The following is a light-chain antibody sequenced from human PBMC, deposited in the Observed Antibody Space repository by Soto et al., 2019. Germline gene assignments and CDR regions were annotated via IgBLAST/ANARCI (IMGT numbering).Light chain of an antibody. CDR3: QQYGGSPPVT. CDR1: QSVRSSY. J-gene: IGKJ2*01. CDR2: GAT. V-gene: IGKV3-20*01. Sequence: EIVLTQSPGTLSLSPGERATLSCRASQSVRSSYLAWYQQKPGQAPRLLIYGATSRATGIPDRFSGSGSGTDFTLTSTRLEPEDFAVYYCQQYGGSPPVTFGQGTKLEIK.